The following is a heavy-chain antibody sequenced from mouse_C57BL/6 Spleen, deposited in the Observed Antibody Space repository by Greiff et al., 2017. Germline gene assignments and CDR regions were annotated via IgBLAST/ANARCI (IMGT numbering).Heavy chain of an antibody. J-gene: IGHJ4*01. V-gene: IGHV2-9*01. CDR1: GFSLTSYG. D-gene: IGHD2-4*01. Sequence: VTLMESGPGLVAPSQSLSITCTVSGFSLTSYGVDWVRQPPGKGLEWLGVIWGGGSTNYNSALMSRLSISKDNSKSQVFLKMNSLQTDDTAMYYCAKHLNDDYDVGYAMDYWGQGTSVTVSS. CDR2: IWGGGST. CDR3: AKHLNDDYDVGYAMDY.